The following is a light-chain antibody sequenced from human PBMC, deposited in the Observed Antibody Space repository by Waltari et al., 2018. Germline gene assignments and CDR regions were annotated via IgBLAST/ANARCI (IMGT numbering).Light chain of an antibody. CDR2: GAS. Sequence: EIVLTQSAGTLSLSPGERDTLSCRASQSVSRTLAWYQQKPGQAPRLLIYGASTRATGIPERFSGGGSGTDFSLTISRLEPEDFAVYYCQHYVRLPVTFGQGTKVEIK. V-gene: IGKV3-20*01. J-gene: IGKJ1*01. CDR3: QHYVRLPVT. CDR1: QSVSRT.